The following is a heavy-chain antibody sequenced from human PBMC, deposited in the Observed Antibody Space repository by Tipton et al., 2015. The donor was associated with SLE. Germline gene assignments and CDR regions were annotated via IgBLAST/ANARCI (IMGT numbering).Heavy chain of an antibody. CDR2: IYYSGST. CDR1: GGSVSSGSYY. D-gene: IGHD3-3*01. CDR3: ATMSGRHYGLDV. J-gene: IGHJ6*02. Sequence: TLSLTCTVSGGSVSSGSYYWAWIRQPPGKGPEWIGTIYYSGSTYYYPSLKSRITISVDTSKNQFSLKLTSVTAADTAVYYCATMSGRHYGLDVWGQGTTVTVSS. V-gene: IGHV4-39*07.